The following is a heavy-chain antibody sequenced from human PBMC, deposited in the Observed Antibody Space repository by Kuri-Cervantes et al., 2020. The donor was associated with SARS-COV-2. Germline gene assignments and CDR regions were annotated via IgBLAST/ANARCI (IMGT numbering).Heavy chain of an antibody. CDR1: GFTVSSNY. V-gene: IGHV3-53*01. Sequence: GGSLRLSCAASGFTVSSNYMSWVRQAPGKGLEWVSVIYSGGSTYYADSVKGRFTISRDNSKNTLYLQMNSLRAEDTAVYYCARTRSPRNIAVWYFDIWGRGTLVTVSS. CDR3: ARTRSPRNIAVWYFDI. D-gene: IGHD6-19*01. J-gene: IGHJ2*01. CDR2: IYSGGST.